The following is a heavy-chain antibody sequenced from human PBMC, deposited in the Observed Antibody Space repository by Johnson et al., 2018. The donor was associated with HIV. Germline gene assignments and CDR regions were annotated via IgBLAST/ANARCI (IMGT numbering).Heavy chain of an antibody. CDR1: GFTFSTYG. Sequence: QVQLVESGGGVVQPGRSLRLSCAASGFTFSTYGMHWVRQAPGKGLEWVAVISYDGSNKYYADSVKGRFTISRDNSKNSLYLQMNSLRAEDTALYYCAKVKSWGLDAFDIWGQGTMVTVSS. CDR3: AKVKSWGLDAFDI. V-gene: IGHV3-30*18. D-gene: IGHD7-27*01. CDR2: ISYDGSNK. J-gene: IGHJ3*02.